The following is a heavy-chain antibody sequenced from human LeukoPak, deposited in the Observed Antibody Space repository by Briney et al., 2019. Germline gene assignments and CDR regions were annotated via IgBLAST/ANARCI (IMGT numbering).Heavy chain of an antibody. Sequence: ASVKVSCKASGYKFTGYYMHWVRQAPGQGLEWMGWINPDSGGTIYAQKFQGRVTTTRDTSISTAYMELSRLISDDSAVYNCARAHSPFHFDYWGQGTLVIVSS. V-gene: IGHV1-2*02. CDR2: INPDSGGT. CDR1: GYKFTGYY. J-gene: IGHJ4*02. CDR3: ARAHSPFHFDY. D-gene: IGHD2-21*01.